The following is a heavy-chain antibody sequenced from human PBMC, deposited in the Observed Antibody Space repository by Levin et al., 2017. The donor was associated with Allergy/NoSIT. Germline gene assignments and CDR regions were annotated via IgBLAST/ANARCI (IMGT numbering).Heavy chain of an antibody. CDR3: AHSSWQRGFDY. D-gene: IGHD6-13*01. J-gene: IGHJ4*02. Sequence: SGPTLVKPTQTLTLTCTFSGFSLTTSGVGVGWIRQPPGKALEWLALIYWDDTERYSPSLKSRLTIMKDTSKNQVVLTMTNLDPVDTATYYCAHSSWQRGFDYWGQGALVTVSS. V-gene: IGHV2-5*02. CDR2: IYWDDTE. CDR1: GFSLTTSGVG.